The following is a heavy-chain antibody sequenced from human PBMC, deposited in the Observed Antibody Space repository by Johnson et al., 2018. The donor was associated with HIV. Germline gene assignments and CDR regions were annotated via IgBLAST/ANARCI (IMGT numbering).Heavy chain of an antibody. V-gene: IGHV3-9*01. Sequence: VQLVESGGGLVQPGRSLRLSCAASGFTFDDYAMHWVRQAPGKGLEWVSGISRNSDKIGYADSVRGRFSISRDNAKNTLYLQMDSLRAEDTALYYCARDRQAVRGTFDIWGQGTMVTVSS. J-gene: IGHJ3*02. CDR1: GFTFDDYA. CDR2: ISRNSDKI. CDR3: ARDRQAVRGTFDI. D-gene: IGHD6-19*01.